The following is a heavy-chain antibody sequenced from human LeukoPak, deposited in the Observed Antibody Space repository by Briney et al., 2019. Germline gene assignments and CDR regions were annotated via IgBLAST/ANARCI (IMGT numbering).Heavy chain of an antibody. V-gene: IGHV4-59*01. CDR1: GGSISGYY. J-gene: IGHJ3*02. Sequence: SETLSLTCTVSGGSISGYYWRWIRQPPGKGLEWIGYIYYSGSSNYNPSLKSRVTISLDTSKNQFSLKLSSVTAADTAMYFCARSKWGYAFDIWGQGTMVTFSS. CDR3: ARSKWGYAFDI. D-gene: IGHD7-27*01. CDR2: IYYSGSS.